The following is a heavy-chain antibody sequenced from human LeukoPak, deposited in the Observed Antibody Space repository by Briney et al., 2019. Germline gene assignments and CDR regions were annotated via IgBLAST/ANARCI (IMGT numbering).Heavy chain of an antibody. CDR3: AKGETS. V-gene: IGHV3-30*02. CDR1: GFTFSTYA. J-gene: IGHJ4*02. Sequence: GGSLRLSCAASGFTFSTYAMHWVRQAPGKGLEWVAFIQFDGSSKYYADSVKGRFTISRDNSKNTLYLQMNSLRAEDTAVYYCAKGETSWGQETLVTVSS. CDR2: IQFDGSSK.